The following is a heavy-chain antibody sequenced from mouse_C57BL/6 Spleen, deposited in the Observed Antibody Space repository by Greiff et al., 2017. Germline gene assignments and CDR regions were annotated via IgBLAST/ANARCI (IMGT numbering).Heavy chain of an antibody. Sequence: QVQLQQPGAELVKPGASVKMSCKASGYTFTSYWITWVKQRPGKGLGWFGDIYPGSGSPNYNEKFKSKATLTVDASSSTADMQLSSLTSEDSAVYYCASGGSGYAMDYWGQGTSVTVSS. D-gene: IGHD1-1*02. V-gene: IGHV1-55*01. CDR2: IYPGSGSP. J-gene: IGHJ4*01. CDR3: ASGGSGYAMDY. CDR1: GYTFTSYW.